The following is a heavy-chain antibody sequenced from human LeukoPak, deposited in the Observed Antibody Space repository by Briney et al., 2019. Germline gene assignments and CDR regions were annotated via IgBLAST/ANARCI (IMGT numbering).Heavy chain of an antibody. J-gene: IGHJ5*02. CDR1: GGTFSSYA. CDR2: IIPIFGTA. Sequence: SVKVSCKASGGTFSSYAISWVRQAPGQGLEWMGGIIPIFGTANYAQKFQGRVTMTRDTSTSTVYMELSSLRSEDTAVYHCARSPTYDSSGYYSLGSENWFDPWGQGTLVTVSS. D-gene: IGHD3-22*01. CDR3: ARSPTYDSSGYYSLGSENWFDP. V-gene: IGHV1-69*05.